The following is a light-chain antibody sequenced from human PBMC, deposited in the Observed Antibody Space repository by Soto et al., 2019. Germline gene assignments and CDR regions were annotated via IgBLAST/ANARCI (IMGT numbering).Light chain of an antibody. J-gene: IGKJ5*01. CDR1: QSVSSSY. CDR2: GAS. CDR3: QQYGSSPPVT. Sequence: EIVLTQSPGTLSLSPGERATLSCRASQSVSSSYLAWYQQKPGQAPRLLIYGASSRATGIPDRCSGSGSGTDFTVTISRLEPEDFAVYYGQQYGSSPPVTFGQGTRLEIK. V-gene: IGKV3-20*01.